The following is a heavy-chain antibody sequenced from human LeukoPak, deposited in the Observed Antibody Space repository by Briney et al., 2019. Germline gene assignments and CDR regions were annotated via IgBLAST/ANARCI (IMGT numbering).Heavy chain of an antibody. CDR1: GYTFTSYD. CDR2: ISAYNGNT. J-gene: IGHJ6*03. CDR3: ARGYCSSTSCFRGPTSYYYYYMDV. V-gene: IGHV1-18*01. D-gene: IGHD2-2*01. Sequence: ASVKVSCKASGYTFTSYDISWVRQAPGQGLEWMGWISAYNGNTNYAQKFQGRVTMTRDTSISTAYMELSRLRSDDTAVYYCARGYCSSTSCFRGPTSYYYYYMDVWGKGTTVTVSS.